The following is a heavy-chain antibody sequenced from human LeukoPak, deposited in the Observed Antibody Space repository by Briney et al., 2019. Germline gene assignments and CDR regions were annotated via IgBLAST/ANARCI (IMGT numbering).Heavy chain of an antibody. J-gene: IGHJ4*02. CDR3: GRVAPGGRHIDY. V-gene: IGHV3-30-3*01. CDR2: ISNDGNNK. Sequence: GGSLRLSCAASGFTFSNYWMSWVRQAPGKGLEWVAVISNDGNNKHYIDSVKGRFTISRDNSKDTLYLQINSLRAEDTAVYYCGRVAPGGRHIDYWGQGTLVTVSS. CDR1: GFTFSNYW. D-gene: IGHD2-15*01.